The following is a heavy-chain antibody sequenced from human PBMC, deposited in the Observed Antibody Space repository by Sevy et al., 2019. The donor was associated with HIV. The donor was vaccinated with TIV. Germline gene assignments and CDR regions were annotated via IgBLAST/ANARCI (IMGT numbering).Heavy chain of an antibody. CDR2: IYSGGST. Sequence: GGSLRLSCAASGFTVSSNYMSWVRQAPGKGLEWVSVIYSGGSTYYADSVKGRFTISRDNSKNTLYLQMNSLRAEDTAMYYCARDSPEGRKQWLFYFDYWGQGTLVTVSS. D-gene: IGHD6-19*01. CDR1: GFTVSSNY. CDR3: ARDSPEGRKQWLFYFDY. V-gene: IGHV3-53*01. J-gene: IGHJ4*02.